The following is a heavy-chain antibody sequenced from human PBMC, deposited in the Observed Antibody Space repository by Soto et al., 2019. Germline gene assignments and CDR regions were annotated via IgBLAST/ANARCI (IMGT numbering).Heavy chain of an antibody. D-gene: IGHD5-12*01. CDR3: AKERSSGYYFFDY. CDR1: GFTFSNYA. Sequence: EVQLLESGGGLVQPGGSLRLSCAASGFTFSNYAMSWVRQAPGEGLEWVSSISGSDGSTYYADSVKGRFTISRDISKNTLYLQMNSLRDEDTAIYYWAKERSSGYYFFDYWGQGTLVNVSS. V-gene: IGHV3-23*01. CDR2: ISGSDGST. J-gene: IGHJ4*02.